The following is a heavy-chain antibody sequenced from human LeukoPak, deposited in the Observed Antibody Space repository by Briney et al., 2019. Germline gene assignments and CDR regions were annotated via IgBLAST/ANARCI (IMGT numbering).Heavy chain of an antibody. J-gene: IGHJ6*03. D-gene: IGHD3-16*01. CDR2: LNHSGST. Sequence: SETLSLTCAVYGGSFSAYYCSWIRQPPGKGLEWIGELNHSGSTNSNPSLKSRVTISVDTPKNQFSLKLSSVTAADTAVYYCARDQVGAYYHYMDVWGKGTTVTISS. V-gene: IGHV4-34*01. CDR1: GGSFSAYY. CDR3: ARDQVGAYYHYMDV.